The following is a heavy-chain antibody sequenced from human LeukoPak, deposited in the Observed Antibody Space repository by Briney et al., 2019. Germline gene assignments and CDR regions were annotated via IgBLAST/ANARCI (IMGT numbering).Heavy chain of an antibody. CDR3: ARADNILTGYYPIDY. Sequence: GASVKVSCKASGGTFSSYAISWVRQAPGQGLEWMGGIIPIFGTANYAQKFQGRVTITADKSTSTAYMELSSLRSEDTAVYYCARADNILTGYYPIDYWGQGTLVTVSS. CDR2: IIPIFGTA. V-gene: IGHV1-69*06. J-gene: IGHJ4*02. D-gene: IGHD3-9*01. CDR1: GGTFSSYA.